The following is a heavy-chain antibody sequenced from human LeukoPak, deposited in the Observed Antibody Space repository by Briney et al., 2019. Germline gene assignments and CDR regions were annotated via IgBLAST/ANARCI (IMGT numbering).Heavy chain of an antibody. CDR3: ARRRHISSWYQGMWYFDY. V-gene: IGHV5-51*01. CDR1: GYSFTRYW. D-gene: IGHD6-13*01. CDR2: IYPGDSDT. J-gene: IGHJ4*02. Sequence: GESLQISCKGSGYSFTRYWIGCVRQMPGKGLEWMGIIYPGDSDTRYSPSFQGQVTISADKSISTAYLQWSSLKASDTAMYYCARRRHISSWYQGMWYFDYWGQGTLVTVSS.